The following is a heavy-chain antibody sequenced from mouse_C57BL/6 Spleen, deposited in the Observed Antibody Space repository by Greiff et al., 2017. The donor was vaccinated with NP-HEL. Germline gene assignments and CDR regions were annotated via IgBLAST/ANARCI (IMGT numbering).Heavy chain of an antibody. J-gene: IGHJ2*01. Sequence: QVQLQQSGPELVKPGASVKISCKASGYAFSSSWMNWVKQRPGKGLEWIGRIYPGDGDTNYNGKFKGKATLTADKSSSTAYMQLSSLTSEDAAVYYCARSGGYCGGWGQGTTLTVSS. CDR1: GYAFSSSW. D-gene: IGHD2-3*01. CDR2: IYPGDGDT. V-gene: IGHV1-82*01. CDR3: ARSGGYCGG.